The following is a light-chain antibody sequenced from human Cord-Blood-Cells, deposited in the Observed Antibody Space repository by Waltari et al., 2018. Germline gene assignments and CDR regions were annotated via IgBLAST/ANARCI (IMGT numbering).Light chain of an antibody. V-gene: IGLV2-11*01. Sequence: QSALTQPRSVSGSPGQSVTISCTGTSRDVGGYHYVSWYQQHPGKAPKLMIYDVSKRPSVVPDRFSGSKSGNTASLTISGLQAEDEADYYCCSYAGSYTWVFGGGTKLTVL. CDR3: CSYAGSYTWV. J-gene: IGLJ3*02. CDR1: SRDVGGYHY. CDR2: DVS.